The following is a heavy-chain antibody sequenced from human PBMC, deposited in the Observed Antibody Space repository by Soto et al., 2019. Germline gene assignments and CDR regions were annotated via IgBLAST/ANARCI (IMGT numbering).Heavy chain of an antibody. Sequence: ASVKVSCKASGGTFSSYAISWVRQAPGQGLEWMGGIIPIFGTANYAQKFQGRVTITADESTSTAYMELSSLRSEDTAVYYCARSYGMYQLLPRFDPWGQGTLVTVSS. CDR1: GGTFSSYA. D-gene: IGHD2-2*01. J-gene: IGHJ5*02. V-gene: IGHV1-69*13. CDR2: IIPIFGTA. CDR3: ARSYGMYQLLPRFDP.